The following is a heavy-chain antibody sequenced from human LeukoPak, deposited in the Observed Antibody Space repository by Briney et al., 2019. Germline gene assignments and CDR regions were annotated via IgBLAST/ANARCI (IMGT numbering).Heavy chain of an antibody. V-gene: IGHV3-21*01. CDR2: ISSSSSYI. CDR3: ARAEYYYDSSGYYPRYYNYYYMDV. Sequence: GGSLRLSCAASGFTFSSYSMNWVRQAPGKGLEWVSSISSSSSYIYYADSVKGRFTISRDNAKNSLYLQMNSLRAEDTAVFYCARAEYYYDSSGYYPRYYNYYYMDVWGKGTTVTVSS. CDR1: GFTFSSYS. D-gene: IGHD3-22*01. J-gene: IGHJ6*03.